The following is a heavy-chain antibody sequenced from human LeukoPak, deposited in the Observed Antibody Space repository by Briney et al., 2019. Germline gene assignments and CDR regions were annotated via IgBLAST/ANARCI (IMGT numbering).Heavy chain of an antibody. Sequence: GESLKISCKGSGYTFTNYWIGWVRQMPGKGLEWMGIIYPGDSDTRFSQSFQGQVSISAAKSITTAYFQWSSLKASDTARYYCARRVGCSSISCYRGFDYWGPGTLVTVSS. J-gene: IGHJ4*02. D-gene: IGHD2-2*01. CDR3: ARRVGCSSISCYRGFDY. CDR1: GYTFTNYW. V-gene: IGHV5-51*01. CDR2: IYPGDSDT.